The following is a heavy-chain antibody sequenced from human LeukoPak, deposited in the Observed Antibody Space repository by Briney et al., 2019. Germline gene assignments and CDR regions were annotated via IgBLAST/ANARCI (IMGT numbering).Heavy chain of an antibody. V-gene: IGHV4-34*01. J-gene: IGHJ3*02. D-gene: IGHD3-10*01. CDR3: ARQGVLLWFGEPKPGAFDI. CDR2: INHSGST. Sequence: PSETLSLTCAVYGGSFSGYYWSWIRQPPGKGLEWIGEINHSGSTNYNPSLKSRVTISVDTSKNQFSLKLSSVTAADTAVYYCARQGVLLWFGEPKPGAFDIWGQGTMVTVSS. CDR1: GGSFSGYY.